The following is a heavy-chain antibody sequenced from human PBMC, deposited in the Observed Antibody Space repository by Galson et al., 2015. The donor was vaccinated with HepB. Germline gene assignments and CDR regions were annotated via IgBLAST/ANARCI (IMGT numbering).Heavy chain of an antibody. CDR1: GFTFRNYG. Sequence: SLRLSCAASGFTFRNYGMHWVRQAPGKGLEWVAMISHGGSDKYFGDSVKGRFTISRDNSRNTLYLQMNSLRGEDTAVYYCAKEGGCTNGVCLGAFDYWGQGILVIVSS. D-gene: IGHD2-8*01. CDR2: ISHGGSDK. V-gene: IGHV3-30*18. CDR3: AKEGGCTNGVCLGAFDY. J-gene: IGHJ4*02.